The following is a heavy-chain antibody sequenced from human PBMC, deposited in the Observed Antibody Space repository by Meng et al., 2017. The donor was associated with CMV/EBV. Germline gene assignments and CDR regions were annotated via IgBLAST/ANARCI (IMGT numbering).Heavy chain of an antibody. CDR1: GLTLSSYG. D-gene: IGHD2-2*01. CDR2: ISYDGSNK. J-gene: IGHJ6*02. Sequence: GGSLRLSCAASGLTLSSYGIHWVRQAPGKGLEWVAVISYDGSNKYYADSVKGRFTISGDNSKNTLYLQMNSLRAEDTAVYYCARVPYCSSTSCYSTWGQGTTVTVSS. CDR3: ARVPYCSSTSCYST. V-gene: IGHV3-30*12.